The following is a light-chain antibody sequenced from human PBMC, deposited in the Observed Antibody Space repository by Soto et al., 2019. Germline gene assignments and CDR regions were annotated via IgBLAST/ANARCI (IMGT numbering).Light chain of an antibody. Sequence: DIQMSQSPSSLSASLGDRVTITCRASQSISSYLNWYQQKPGKAPKLLIYAASSLQRGVPSRFSGSGSGTDFVLTISSLQPEYSATYHCQQGNSLPITFGQGTRLEIK. CDR2: AAS. CDR1: QSISSY. J-gene: IGKJ5*01. CDR3: QQGNSLPIT. V-gene: IGKV1-39*01.